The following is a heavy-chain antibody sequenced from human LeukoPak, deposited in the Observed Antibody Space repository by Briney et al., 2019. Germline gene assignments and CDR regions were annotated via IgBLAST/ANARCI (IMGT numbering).Heavy chain of an antibody. CDR2: IYYSGST. J-gene: IGHJ5*02. CDR1: GGSISSSSYY. Sequence: PSETLSLTCTVSGGSISSSSYYWGWIRQPPGKGLEWIGSIYYSGSTYYNPSLKSRVTISVDTSKNQFSLKLSSVTAADTAVYYCARQRRLIRSWFDPWGQGTLVTVSS. V-gene: IGHV4-39*01. CDR3: ARQRRLIRSWFDP.